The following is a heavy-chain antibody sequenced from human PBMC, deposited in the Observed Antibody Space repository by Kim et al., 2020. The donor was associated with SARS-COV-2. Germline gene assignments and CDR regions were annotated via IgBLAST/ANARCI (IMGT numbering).Heavy chain of an antibody. J-gene: IGHJ4*02. Sequence: ADSVKGRFTISRDNSKNTLYLQMNSLRAEDTAVYYCAKGGYSSSSVYFDYWGQGTLVTVSS. D-gene: IGHD6-6*01. V-gene: IGHV3-23*01. CDR3: AKGGYSSSSVYFDY.